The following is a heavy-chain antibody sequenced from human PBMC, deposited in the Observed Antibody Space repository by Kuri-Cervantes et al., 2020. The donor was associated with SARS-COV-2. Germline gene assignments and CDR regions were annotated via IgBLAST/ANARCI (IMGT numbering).Heavy chain of an antibody. D-gene: IGHD2-21*01. CDR3: PRGRVGVQDF. CDR2: TSFDGSNK. J-gene: IGHJ4*02. V-gene: IGHV3-30*14. CDR1: GFTFNNYA. Sequence: GESLKISCATSGFTFNNYAMHWVRQTPGEGLEWVAITSFDGSNKYYAESVKGRFTISRDNSKNTLYLQMNNMRREDTAVYFCPRGRVGVQDFWGQGTLVTVSS.